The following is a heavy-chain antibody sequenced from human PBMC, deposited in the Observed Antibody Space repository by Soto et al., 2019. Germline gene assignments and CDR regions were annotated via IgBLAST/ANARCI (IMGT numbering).Heavy chain of an antibody. Sequence: QVQLVQSGAEVKKSGASVKVSCKAYDYYFTGYNIYWVRQAAGQGLEWMGWINPNSGVTTYAQKFQGRVTLTRDTSISTCYLEVRRLRSDDTAVYYCATVHRSSTSRGSDFDPWGQGTQVTVSS. CDR3: ATVHRSSTSRGSDFDP. J-gene: IGHJ5*02. V-gene: IGHV1-2*02. CDR2: INPNSGVT. CDR1: DYYFTGYN. D-gene: IGHD6-13*01.